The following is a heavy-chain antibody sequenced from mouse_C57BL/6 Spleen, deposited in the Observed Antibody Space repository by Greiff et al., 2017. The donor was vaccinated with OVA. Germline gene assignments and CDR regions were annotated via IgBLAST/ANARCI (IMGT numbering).Heavy chain of an antibody. D-gene: IGHD2-10*01. J-gene: IGHJ3*01. CDR1: GYTFTSYW. CDR2: IYPGSGST. CDR3: ARGGSYYGNGFAY. V-gene: IGHV1-55*01. Sequence: QVQLKQSGAELVKPGASVKMSCKASGYTFTSYWITWVKQRPGQGLEWIGDIYPGSGSTNYNEKFKSKATLTVDTSSSTAYMQLSSLTSEDSAVYYCARGGSYYGNGFAYWGQGTLVTVSA.